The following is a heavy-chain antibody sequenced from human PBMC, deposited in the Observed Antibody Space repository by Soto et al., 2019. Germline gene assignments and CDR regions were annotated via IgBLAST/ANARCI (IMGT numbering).Heavy chain of an antibody. J-gene: IGHJ5*02. Sequence: GGSLRLSCAASGFTFSSYSMNWVRQAPGKGLEWVSYISSSSSTIYYADSVKGRFTISRDNAKNSLYLQMNSLRAEDTAVYYCARGVRVTTGTRKEDRNWFDPWGQGTLVTVSS. CDR3: ARGVRVTTGTRKEDRNWFDP. V-gene: IGHV3-48*01. D-gene: IGHD1-1*01. CDR1: GFTFSSYS. CDR2: ISSSSSTI.